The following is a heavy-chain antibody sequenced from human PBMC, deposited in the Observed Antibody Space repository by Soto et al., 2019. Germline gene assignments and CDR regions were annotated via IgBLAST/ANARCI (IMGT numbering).Heavy chain of an antibody. CDR2: ISYNGNKK. Sequence: QVQLVESGGGVLQPGGSLRLSCAASGFAFSTSVIHWVRQAPGKGLEWMAHISYNGNKKHYADSVKGRFTVSRDISESTLYLQMNSLRAEDTAVYYCAREQFEDGRGHYDHWGQGTLVSVSS. J-gene: IGHJ4*02. CDR3: AREQFEDGRGHYDH. D-gene: IGHD3-22*01. CDR1: GFAFSTSV. V-gene: IGHV3-30*03.